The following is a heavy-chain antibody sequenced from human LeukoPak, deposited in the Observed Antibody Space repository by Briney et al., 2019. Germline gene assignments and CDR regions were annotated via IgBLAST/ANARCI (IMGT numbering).Heavy chain of an antibody. J-gene: IGHJ3*02. D-gene: IGHD3-10*01. CDR1: GFTFSGYA. CDR2: ISYDGSNK. CDR3: ARGRSITLLRGVAISDGFDI. Sequence: PGGSLRLSCAASGFTFSGYAMHWVRQAPGTGLDWVAVISYDGSNKYYADSVKGRFTISRDNSKNTLYLQMKSLRADDTALYYCARGRSITLLRGVAISDGFDIWGQGTMVTVSS. V-gene: IGHV3-30-3*01.